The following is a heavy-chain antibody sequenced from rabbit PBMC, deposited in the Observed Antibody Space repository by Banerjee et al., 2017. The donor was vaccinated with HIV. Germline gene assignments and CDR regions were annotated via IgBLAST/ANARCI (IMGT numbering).Heavy chain of an antibody. CDR2: IYTGSSDNT. J-gene: IGHJ4*01. D-gene: IGHD4-1*01. Sequence: QEQLAESGGDLVKPEGSLTLTCTASAFSFSNKYVMCWVRQAPGKGLEWIACIYTGSSDNTYYASWAKGRFTISKTSSTTVTLQMTSLTAADTATYFCARDLAGVIGWNFNLWGPGTLVTVS. V-gene: IGHV1S45*01. CDR1: AFSFSNKYV. CDR3: ARDLAGVIGWNFNL.